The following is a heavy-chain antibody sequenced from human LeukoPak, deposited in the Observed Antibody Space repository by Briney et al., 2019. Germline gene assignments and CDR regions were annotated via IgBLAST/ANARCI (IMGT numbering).Heavy chain of an antibody. Sequence: GGSLRLSCAASGFTFSSYAMSWVRQAPGNGLEWVSAISGSGGSTYYADSVKGRFTISRVNSKNTLYLQMNSLRAEDTAVYYCAKSRGEYQLPSYFDYWGQGTLVTVSS. CDR2: ISGSGGST. CDR3: AKSRGEYQLPSYFDY. J-gene: IGHJ4*02. V-gene: IGHV3-23*01. D-gene: IGHD2-2*01. CDR1: GFTFSSYA.